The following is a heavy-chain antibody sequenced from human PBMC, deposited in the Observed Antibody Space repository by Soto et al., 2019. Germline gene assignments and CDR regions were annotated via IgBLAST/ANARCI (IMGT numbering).Heavy chain of an antibody. CDR2: IYPSGDT. J-gene: IGHJ4*02. Sequence: QVQLQESGPGLVKPSETLSLTCSVSGASMSLYYWSWIRQPAGKGLDWIGRIYPSGDTNFNPSLNSRVNMSVDMSKNHFSLKLTAVTAADTALYFCARGGVADGAFDSWGQGILVVVSP. CDR3: ARGGVADGAFDS. D-gene: IGHD2-8*01. V-gene: IGHV4-4*07. CDR1: GASMSLYY.